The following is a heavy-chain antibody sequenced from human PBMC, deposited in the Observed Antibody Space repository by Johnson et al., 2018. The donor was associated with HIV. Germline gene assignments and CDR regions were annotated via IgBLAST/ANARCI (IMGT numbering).Heavy chain of an antibody. CDR3: ARERFSDILTGYHAFDI. CDR2: ISYDGSNT. CDR1: GFIFSGFG. D-gene: IGHD3-9*01. J-gene: IGHJ3*02. V-gene: IGHV3-30*03. Sequence: VQLVESGGGVVQPGRPLRLSCAASGFIFSGFGLHWVRQAPGKGLEWVVSISYDGSNTYYADSVRGRITISRDNSKNTLYLQMNSLRAEDTAVYYCARERFSDILTGYHAFDIWGQGTMVTVSS.